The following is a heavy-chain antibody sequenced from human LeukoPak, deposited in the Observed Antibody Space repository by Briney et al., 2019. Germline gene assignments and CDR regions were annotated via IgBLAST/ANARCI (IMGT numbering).Heavy chain of an antibody. CDR1: GITLSDYG. CDR3: AKRGVVIRAVIIVGFHKEAYYFDY. V-gene: IGHV3-23*01. Sequence: AGGSLRLSCAVSGITLSDYGMSWVRQAPGKGLEWVAGISDGGGSRNYADSVKGRFTISRDNPKNTLYLQMNSLRAEDTAVYFCAKRGVVIRAVIIVGFHKEAYYFDYWGQGALVTVCS. J-gene: IGHJ4*02. CDR2: ISDGGGSR. D-gene: IGHD3-10*01.